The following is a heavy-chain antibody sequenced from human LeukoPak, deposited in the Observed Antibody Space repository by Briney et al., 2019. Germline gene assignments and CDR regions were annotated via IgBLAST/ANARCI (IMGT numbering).Heavy chain of an antibody. Sequence: ASVKVSCKASGYTFTGYYMHWVRQAPGQGLEWMGWINPNSGGTNYAQKFQGRVTMTRDTSISTAYMELSRLRSDDTAVYYCARKDTALYNSFDYWGQGTTVTVSS. V-gene: IGHV1-2*02. J-gene: IGHJ4*03. CDR2: INPNSGGT. D-gene: IGHD5-18*01. CDR3: ARKDTALYNSFDY. CDR1: GYTFTGYY.